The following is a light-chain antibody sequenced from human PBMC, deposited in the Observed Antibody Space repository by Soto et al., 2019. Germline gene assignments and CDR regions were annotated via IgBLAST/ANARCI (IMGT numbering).Light chain of an antibody. CDR1: QSISSY. Sequence: DIQMTQSPSSLSASVGDRVTITCRASQSISSYLNWYQQKPGKAPKLLIYAASSLQSGVPSRFKCSWFGTDFHLTIRRFETEDFATYYCQQSYSTPWTFGQGTKVEIK. CDR3: QQSYSTPWT. CDR2: AAS. J-gene: IGKJ1*01. V-gene: IGKV1-39*01.